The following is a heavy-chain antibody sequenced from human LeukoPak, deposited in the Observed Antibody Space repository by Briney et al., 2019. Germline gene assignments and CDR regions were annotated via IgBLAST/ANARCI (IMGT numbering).Heavy chain of an antibody. Sequence: PGGSLRLSCAASGFTFSSYGMHWVRQAPGKGLEWVAVIWYDGSNKYYADSVEGRFTISRDNSKNTRYLQMNSLRAEDTAVYYCARERGYSGYDLNYFDYWGQGTLVTVSS. V-gene: IGHV3-33*01. CDR1: GFTFSSYG. CDR2: IWYDGSNK. J-gene: IGHJ4*02. CDR3: ARERGYSGYDLNYFDY. D-gene: IGHD5-12*01.